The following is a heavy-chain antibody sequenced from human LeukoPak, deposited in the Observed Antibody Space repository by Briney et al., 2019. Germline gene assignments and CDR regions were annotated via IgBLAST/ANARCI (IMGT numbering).Heavy chain of an antibody. CDR3: ARDRTTVTLFDY. Sequence: GGSLRLSCAASGFTFTSVWMHWFRQAPGEGLVWVSRISTDGAITGYADSVKGRFTISRDNAKNTLYLQMNSLRAEDTAVYYCARDRTTVTLFDYWGQGALVTVSS. CDR1: GFTFTSVW. V-gene: IGHV3-74*01. J-gene: IGHJ4*02. CDR2: ISTDGAIT. D-gene: IGHD4-17*01.